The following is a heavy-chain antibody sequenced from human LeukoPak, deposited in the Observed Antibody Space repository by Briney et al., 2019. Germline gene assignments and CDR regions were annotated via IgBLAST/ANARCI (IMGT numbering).Heavy chain of an antibody. J-gene: IGHJ4*02. Sequence: SETLSLTCTVSGGSISSYYWSRIRQPPGKGLEWIGYIFYSGSTNYNPSLKSRVTISVDTSKNQFSLKLSSVTAADTAVYYCARTDYYGSGSHFDYWGQGTLVTVSS. D-gene: IGHD3-10*01. CDR1: GGSISSYY. CDR3: ARTDYYGSGSHFDY. V-gene: IGHV4-59*01. CDR2: IFYSGST.